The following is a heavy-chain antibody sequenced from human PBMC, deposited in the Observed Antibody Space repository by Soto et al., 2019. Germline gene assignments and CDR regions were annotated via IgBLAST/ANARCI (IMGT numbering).Heavy chain of an antibody. J-gene: IGHJ5*02. CDR2: INHSGST. CDR3: ARLRLRFPQTGFDP. D-gene: IGHD3-3*01. V-gene: IGHV4-34*01. CDR1: GGSFSGYY. Sequence: ASETLSLTCAVYGGSFSGYYWSWIRQPPGKGLEWIGEINHSGSTNYNPSLKSRVTISANTSKNQFSLKLSSVTAADTAVYYCARLRLRFPQTGFDPWGQGTLVTVSS.